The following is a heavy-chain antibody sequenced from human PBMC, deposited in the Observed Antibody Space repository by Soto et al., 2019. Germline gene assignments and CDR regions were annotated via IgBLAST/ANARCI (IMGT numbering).Heavy chain of an antibody. J-gene: IGHJ6*02. CDR2: MYNTGST. V-gene: IGHV4-59*01. CDR1: GGSISRYY. CDR3: ARDLWGYCGTDCYPLDV. Sequence: QVQLQESGPGLVKPSETLSLTCTVSGGSISRYYWSWIRQPPGKGLEWIGYMYNTGSTVYNPSFKSRVTISVDTSKNQFSLKLNSVPAADTAVYYCARDLWGYCGTDCYPLDVWGQGTTVTVSS. D-gene: IGHD2-21*02.